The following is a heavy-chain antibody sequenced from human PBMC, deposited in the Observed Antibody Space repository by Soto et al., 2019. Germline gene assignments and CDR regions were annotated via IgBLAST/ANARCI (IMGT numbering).Heavy chain of an antibody. CDR2: ISGSGGST. CDR3: AKDRWDYVWGSYRSVPFDY. D-gene: IGHD3-16*02. CDR1: GFTFSSYA. V-gene: IGHV3-23*01. J-gene: IGHJ4*02. Sequence: EVQLLESGGGLVQPGGSLRLSCAASGFTFSSYAMSWVRQAPGKGLEWVSAISGSGGSTYYADSVKGRFTISRDNSKNTLYLQMNSLRADDTAVYYCAKDRWDYVWGSYRSVPFDYWGQGTMVTVSS.